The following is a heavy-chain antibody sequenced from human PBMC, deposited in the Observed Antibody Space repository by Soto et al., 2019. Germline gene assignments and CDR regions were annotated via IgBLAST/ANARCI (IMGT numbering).Heavy chain of an antibody. CDR1: GGSVSSGSYY. CDR2: IYYSGST. CDR3: AREDIVATTTHWYFDL. J-gene: IGHJ2*01. V-gene: IGHV4-61*01. Sequence: QVQLQESGPGLVKPSETLSLTCTVSGGSVSSGSYYWSWIRQPPGKGLEWIGSIYYSGSTNYNPSLKSRVTISVDTSKNQFSLKLSSVTAADTAVYYCAREDIVATTTHWYFDLWGRGTLVTVSS. D-gene: IGHD5-12*01.